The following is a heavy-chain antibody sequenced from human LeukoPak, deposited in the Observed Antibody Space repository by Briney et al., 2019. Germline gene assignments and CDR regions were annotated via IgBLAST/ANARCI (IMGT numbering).Heavy chain of an antibody. J-gene: IGHJ4*02. CDR2: INSNSGAR. Sequence: ASVKVSCEASGYTFSGYYMHWVRQAPGRGLESMGWINSNSGARNYAPKFQGRVTFSRDNSINTAYMELSSLRSDDTAIYYCARGRGGATTGFDHWGQGTLVTVSS. CDR1: GYTFSGYY. D-gene: IGHD1-26*01. V-gene: IGHV1-2*02. CDR3: ARGRGGATTGFDH.